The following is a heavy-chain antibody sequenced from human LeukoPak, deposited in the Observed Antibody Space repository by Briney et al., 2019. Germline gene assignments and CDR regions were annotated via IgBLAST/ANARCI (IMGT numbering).Heavy chain of an antibody. CDR3: GRALYSGYDQTTSDY. CDR2: INYSGST. J-gene: IGHJ4*01. D-gene: IGHD5-12*01. Sequence: SETLSLTCAVYGGSFSGYYWSWIRQPPGKGLEWIGEINYSGSTNYNPSLKSRVTIPVDKSKNQFSLKLSSVTAADTAVDYCGRALYSGYDQTTSDYCSQGTLVTVPS. V-gene: IGHV4-34*01. CDR1: GGSFSGYY.